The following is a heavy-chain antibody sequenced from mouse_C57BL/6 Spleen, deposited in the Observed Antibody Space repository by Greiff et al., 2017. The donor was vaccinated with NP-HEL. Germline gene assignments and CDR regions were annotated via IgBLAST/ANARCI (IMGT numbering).Heavy chain of an antibody. D-gene: IGHD1-1*01. Sequence: QVQLQQSGAELVRPGASVTLSCKASGYTFTDYDMHWVKQTPVHGLEWIGAIDPETGGTPYNQKFKGKAILTADKSSSTAYMGLRSLTSEDSAVCYCTRGSLDYWGQGTTLTVSS. CDR3: TRGSLDY. V-gene: IGHV1-15*01. CDR2: IDPETGGT. CDR1: GYTFTDYD. J-gene: IGHJ2*01.